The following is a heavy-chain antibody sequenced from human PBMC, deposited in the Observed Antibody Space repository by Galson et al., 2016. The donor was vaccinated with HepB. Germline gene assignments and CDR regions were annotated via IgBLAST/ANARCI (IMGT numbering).Heavy chain of an antibody. J-gene: IGHJ6*02. D-gene: IGHD3-10*01. V-gene: IGHV5-51*01. CDR3: VRSSGTRYYGLDV. CDR1: GYSFSNYW. CDR2: IYPGDSDT. Sequence: QSGAEVKKPGESLKISCKGSGYSFSNYWIAWVRQMPGKGLEWMGIIYPGDSDTRYSPSFQGQVAISADKSITPAYLQWSSLKASDTAIYYCVRSSGTRYYGLDVWGQGTTVTVSS.